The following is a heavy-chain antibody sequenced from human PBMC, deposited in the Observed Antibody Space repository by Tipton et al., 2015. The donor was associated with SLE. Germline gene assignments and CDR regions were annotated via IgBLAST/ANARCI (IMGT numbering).Heavy chain of an antibody. CDR3: AKSGRSSSFLFEN. J-gene: IGHJ4*02. V-gene: IGHV4-31*03. D-gene: IGHD6-6*01. Sequence: TLSLTCTVSGGPIISGGYYWNWIRQHPEKGLEWIGYIYYSGSTYYNPSLKSRVSMSVDTSKKQFSLNLSSVTAADTAVYYCAKSGRSSSFLFENWSQGTLGTVSS. CDR2: IYYSGST. CDR1: GGPIISGGYY.